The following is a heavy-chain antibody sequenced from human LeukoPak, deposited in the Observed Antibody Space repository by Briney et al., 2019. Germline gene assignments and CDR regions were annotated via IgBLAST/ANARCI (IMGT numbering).Heavy chain of an antibody. CDR2: IIPILGIA. J-gene: IGHJ4*02. Sequence: SVKVSCKASGYTFTGYYMHWVRQAPGQGLEWMGRIIPILGIANYAQKFQGRVTITADKSTSTAYMELSSLRSEDTAVYYCARDEVPAAYFDYWGQGTLVTVSS. D-gene: IGHD2-2*01. CDR1: GYTFTGYY. CDR3: ARDEVPAAYFDY. V-gene: IGHV1-69*04.